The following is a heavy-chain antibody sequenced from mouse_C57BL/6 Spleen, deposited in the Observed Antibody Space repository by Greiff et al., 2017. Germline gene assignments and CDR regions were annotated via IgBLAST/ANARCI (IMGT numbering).Heavy chain of an antibody. CDR1: GYAFSSSW. D-gene: IGHD4-1*01. Sequence: QVQLLQSGPELVKPGASVKLSCKASGYAFSSSWMNWVKQRPGKGLEWIGRIYPGDGDTNYTGTFKGKSTLTADKSSSTAYMQLSSLTSEDSAVYFCSNWDGYWGQGTTLTVSS. J-gene: IGHJ2*01. CDR2: IYPGDGDT. V-gene: IGHV1-82*01. CDR3: SNWDGY.